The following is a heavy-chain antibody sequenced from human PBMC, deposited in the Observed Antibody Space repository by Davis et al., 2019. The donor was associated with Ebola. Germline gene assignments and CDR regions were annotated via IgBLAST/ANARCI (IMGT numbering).Heavy chain of an antibody. CDR2: ISYDGSNK. CDR3: ARDAYIAAAGTTGDY. D-gene: IGHD6-13*01. CDR1: GFTFSSYA. J-gene: IGHJ4*02. Sequence: PGGSLRLSCAASGFTFSSYAMHWVRQAPGKGLEWVAVISYDGSNKYYADSVKGRFTISRDNSKNTLYLQMNSLRAEDTAVYYCARDAYIAAAGTTGDYWGQGTLVTVSS. V-gene: IGHV3-30-3*01.